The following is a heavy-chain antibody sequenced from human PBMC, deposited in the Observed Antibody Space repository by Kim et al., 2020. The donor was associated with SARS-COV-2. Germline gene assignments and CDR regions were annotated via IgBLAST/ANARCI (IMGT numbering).Heavy chain of an antibody. J-gene: IGHJ6*02. Sequence: GGSLRLSCAASGFTFSSYWMHWVRQAPGKGLVWVSRINSDGSSTSYADSVKGRFTISRDNAKNTLYLQMNSLRAEDTAVYYCARVGVFCSSTSCYVGGMDVWGQGTTVTVSS. CDR2: INSDGSST. V-gene: IGHV3-74*01. CDR3: ARVGVFCSSTSCYVGGMDV. CDR1: GFTFSSYW. D-gene: IGHD2-2*01.